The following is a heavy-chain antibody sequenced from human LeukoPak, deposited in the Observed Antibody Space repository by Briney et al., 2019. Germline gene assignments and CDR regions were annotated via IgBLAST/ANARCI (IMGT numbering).Heavy chain of an antibody. CDR3: ARVRGGGYCSSTSCQNWFDP. CDR1: GGSISSYY. CDR2: IYYSGST. J-gene: IGHJ5*02. Sequence: SETLSLTCTVSGGSISSYYWSWIRQPPGKGLEWIGYIYYSGSTNYNPSLKSRVTISVDTSKNQFSLKLSSVTAADTAVYYCARVRGGGYCSSTSCQNWFDPWGQGTLVTVSS. V-gene: IGHV4-59*01. D-gene: IGHD2-2*01.